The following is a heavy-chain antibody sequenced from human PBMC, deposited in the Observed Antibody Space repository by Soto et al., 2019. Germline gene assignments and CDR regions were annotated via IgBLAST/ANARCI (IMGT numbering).Heavy chain of an antibody. CDR3: ARGGAYCGGDCYSPGFND. J-gene: IGHJ4*02. CDR2: IYPGDSDI. Sequence: GESRKISCKGSGYSFTTYWIAWVRQMGVKGLEWRGIIYPGDSDIRYSPSFQGQVTISADNSISTAYLQWSSLKASENAMYYCARGGAYCGGDCYSPGFNDWGQGTMVTFSS. V-gene: IGHV5-51*01. CDR1: GYSFTTYW. D-gene: IGHD2-21*02.